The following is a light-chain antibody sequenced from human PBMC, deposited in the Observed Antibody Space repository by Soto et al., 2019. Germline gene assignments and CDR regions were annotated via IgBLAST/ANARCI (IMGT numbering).Light chain of an antibody. Sequence: DIPMTQSPSTLSASVGDRVTITCRASQSISSLLAWYQQKPGKAPKLLIFDASSLHSGVPSRFSGNGSGTEFTLTISGLQPDDFATYYCQQYNSYSPEFGQGTKVEIK. V-gene: IGKV1-5*01. J-gene: IGKJ1*01. CDR1: QSISSL. CDR2: DAS. CDR3: QQYNSYSPE.